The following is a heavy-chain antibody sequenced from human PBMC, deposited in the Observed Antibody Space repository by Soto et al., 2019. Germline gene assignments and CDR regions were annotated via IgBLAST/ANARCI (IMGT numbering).Heavy chain of an antibody. D-gene: IGHD6-13*01. CDR3: ACSYGTSWYGDY. CDR2: IIPKSGTV. CDR1: GGTFNNYP. V-gene: IGHV1-69*01. J-gene: IGHJ4*02. Sequence: QVQLVQSGAEVKKPGSSVKVSCKASGGTFNNYPVTWVRQAPGQGLEWMGGIIPKSGTVNYAQKFQGRVTITADEDTSTAYMEMSSLRSDDTAVYYCACSYGTSWYGDYWGQGSLVTVSS.